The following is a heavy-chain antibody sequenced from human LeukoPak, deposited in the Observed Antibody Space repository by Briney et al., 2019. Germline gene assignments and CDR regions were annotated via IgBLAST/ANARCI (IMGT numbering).Heavy chain of an antibody. J-gene: IGHJ4*02. CDR2: IRYDESNK. V-gene: IGHV3-30*02. Sequence: GGSLRLSCAASGFTFSSYGMHWVRQAPGKGLEWVAFIRYDESNKYYADSVKGRFTISRDNSKNTLYLQMNSLRAEDTAVYYCANFGCSSTSCLDYWGQGTLVTVSS. D-gene: IGHD2-2*01. CDR3: ANFGCSSTSCLDY. CDR1: GFTFSSYG.